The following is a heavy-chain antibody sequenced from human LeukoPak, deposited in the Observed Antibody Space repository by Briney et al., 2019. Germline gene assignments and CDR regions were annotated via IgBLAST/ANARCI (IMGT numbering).Heavy chain of an antibody. CDR3: ARVHCSSTSCYSSSFDP. D-gene: IGHD2-2*01. Sequence: GGSLRLSCAASGFTFSSYWMSWVRQAPGKGLEWVANIKQDGSEKYYVDSVKGRFTISRDNAKNSLYLQMISLRAEDTAVYYCARVHCSSTSCYSSSFDPWGQGTLVTVSS. V-gene: IGHV3-7*01. CDR2: IKQDGSEK. J-gene: IGHJ5*02. CDR1: GFTFSSYW.